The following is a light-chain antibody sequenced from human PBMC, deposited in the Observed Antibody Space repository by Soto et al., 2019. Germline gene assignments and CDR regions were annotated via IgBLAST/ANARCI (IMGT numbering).Light chain of an antibody. J-gene: IGKJ2*01. CDR2: GAS. V-gene: IGKV3-20*01. CDR1: QSFSSSY. CDR3: QHYGSSVYT. Sequence: EIVLTQSPGTLSVSPGERATLSCRASQSFSSSYSAWYQQKPGQAPRLLIYGASSRATGIPDRFSGSGSGTDFTLTISRLEPEDFAVYYCQHYGSSVYTFGQGTKLDLK.